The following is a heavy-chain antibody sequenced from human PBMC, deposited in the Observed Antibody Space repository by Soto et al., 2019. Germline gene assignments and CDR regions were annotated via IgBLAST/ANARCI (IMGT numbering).Heavy chain of an antibody. CDR2: IIPIFGTA. Sequence: QVQLVQSGAEVKKPGSSVKVSCKASGGTFSSYAISWVRQAPGQGLEWMGGIIPIFGTAKYAQKFQGRVTITADESTSTAYMELSSLRSEDTAVYYCARDFTRTPFAGCYYGMDVWGQGTTVTVSS. J-gene: IGHJ6*02. CDR1: GGTFSSYA. D-gene: IGHD6-19*01. CDR3: ARDFTRTPFAGCYYGMDV. V-gene: IGHV1-69*01.